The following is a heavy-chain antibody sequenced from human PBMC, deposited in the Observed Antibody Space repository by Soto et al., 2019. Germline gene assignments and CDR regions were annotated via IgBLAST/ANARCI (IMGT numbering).Heavy chain of an antibody. Sequence: LSLTCTVSGGSISSSSYYWGWIRQPPGKGLEWIGSIYYSGTTYYNPSLKSRVTISVDASKNQFSLKLSSVTAADTAVYYCARHRGYYDILTGYYTELNFDYWGQGTLVTVSS. J-gene: IGHJ4*02. D-gene: IGHD3-9*01. CDR1: GGSISSSSYY. CDR2: IYYSGTT. CDR3: ARHRGYYDILTGYYTELNFDY. V-gene: IGHV4-39*01.